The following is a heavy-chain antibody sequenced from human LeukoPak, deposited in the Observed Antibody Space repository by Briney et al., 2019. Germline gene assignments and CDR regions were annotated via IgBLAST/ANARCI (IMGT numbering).Heavy chain of an antibody. D-gene: IGHD2-2*01. CDR2: ISGSGGST. V-gene: IGHV3-23*01. CDR3: AKLGYCSNTSCTTNWFDP. CDR1: GFTFSSYA. Sequence: GGSLRLSCAASGFTFSSYAMSWVRQAPGKGLEWVSAISGSGGSTYYADSVKGRFTISRDNSKNTLYLQMNSLRAEDTAVYYCAKLGYCSNTSCTTNWFDPWGQGTLVTVSS. J-gene: IGHJ5*02.